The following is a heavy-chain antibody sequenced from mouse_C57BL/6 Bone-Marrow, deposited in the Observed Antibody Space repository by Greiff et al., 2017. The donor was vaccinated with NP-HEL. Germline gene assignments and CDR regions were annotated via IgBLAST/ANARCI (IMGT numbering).Heavy chain of an antibody. Sequence: QVQLQQPGAELVKPGASVKLSCKASGYTFTSYLMHWVKQRPGRGLEWIGRIDPNSGGTKYNEKFKSKATLTVDKPSSTAYMLLNSLTSEDSAVYYLARYYNGSSAFDYWGQVTTLTVSS. V-gene: IGHV1-72*01. CDR1: GYTFTSYL. D-gene: IGHD1-1*01. J-gene: IGHJ2*01. CDR3: ARYYNGSSAFDY. CDR2: IDPNSGGT.